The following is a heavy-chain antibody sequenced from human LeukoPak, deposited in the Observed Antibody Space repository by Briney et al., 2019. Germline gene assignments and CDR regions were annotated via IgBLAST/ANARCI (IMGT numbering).Heavy chain of an antibody. CDR3: ARDPRIEAGGDDNWFDP. J-gene: IGHJ5*02. Sequence: ASVKVSCKASGYTFTGHYMHWVRQAPGQGLEWMGWINPKSGGTDYAQKFQGRVTMTRDTSISTAYMELSRLRSDDTALYYCARDPRIEAGGDDNWFDPWGQGTLVTVSS. V-gene: IGHV1-2*02. CDR2: INPKSGGT. CDR1: GYTFTGHY. D-gene: IGHD6-13*01.